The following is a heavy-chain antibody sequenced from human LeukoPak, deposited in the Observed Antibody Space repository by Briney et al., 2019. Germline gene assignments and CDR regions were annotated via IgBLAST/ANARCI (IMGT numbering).Heavy chain of an antibody. CDR1: GFTFSSYG. Sequence: GGSLRLSCAASGFTFSSYGMHWVRQAPGKGLEWVAFIRYDGSTKYNADSVRGRFTISRDNSKNTLYLQMNSLRAEDTAVYYCAKDWGTRGYYMDVWGKGTTVTISS. CDR3: AKDWGTRGYYMDV. D-gene: IGHD3-16*01. J-gene: IGHJ6*03. V-gene: IGHV3-30*02. CDR2: IRYDGSTK.